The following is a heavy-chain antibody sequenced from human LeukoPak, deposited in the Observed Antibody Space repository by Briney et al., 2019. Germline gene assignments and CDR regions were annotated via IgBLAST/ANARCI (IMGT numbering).Heavy chain of an antibody. V-gene: IGHV5-51*01. J-gene: IGHJ4*02. D-gene: IGHD3-16*01. Sequence: GESLKISCQGSGYTFTSYWIGWVRQIPGQGLEWMGIISRGASYTRYSPSFQGQVTISADKSINTAYLQWSSLKASDTAMYFCARGDDLLLLDYWGQGTLVTVSS. CDR3: ARGDDLLLLDY. CDR2: ISRGASYT. CDR1: GYTFTSYW.